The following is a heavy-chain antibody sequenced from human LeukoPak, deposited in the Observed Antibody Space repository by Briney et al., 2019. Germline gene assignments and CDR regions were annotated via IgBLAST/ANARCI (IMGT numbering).Heavy chain of an antibody. CDR3: ARGGDIVVVPAATPFDY. D-gene: IGHD2-2*02. CDR1: GGTFSSYA. CDR2: IIPIFGTA. V-gene: IGHV1-69*13. J-gene: IGHJ4*02. Sequence: SVKLSCKASGGTFSSYAISWVRQAPGQGREWMGGIIPIFGTANYAQTFQGRVTITADDSTSTAYMELSSLRSEDTAVYYCARGGDIVVVPAATPFDYWGQGALVTVSS.